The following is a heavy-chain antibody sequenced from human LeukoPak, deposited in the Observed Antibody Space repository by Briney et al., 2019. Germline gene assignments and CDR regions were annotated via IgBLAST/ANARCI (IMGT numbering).Heavy chain of an antibody. D-gene: IGHD3-10*01. CDR1: GFTFSSYG. V-gene: IGHV3-30*18. Sequence: GRSLRLSCAASGFTFSSYGMHWVRQAPGKGLEWVAVISYDGSNKYYADSVKGRFTISRDNSKNTLYLQMNSLRAEDTAVYYCAKGLSLLFWGQGTMVTVSS. J-gene: IGHJ3*01. CDR3: AKGLSLLF. CDR2: ISYDGSNK.